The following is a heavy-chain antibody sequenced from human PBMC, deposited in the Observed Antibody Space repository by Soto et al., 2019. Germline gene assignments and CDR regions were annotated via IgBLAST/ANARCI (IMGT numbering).Heavy chain of an antibody. J-gene: IGHJ4*02. CDR2: IYHSGNT. D-gene: IGHD3-10*01. Sequence: QVQLQESGPGLVKPSGTLSLTCAVSGGSINSRYWWSWVRQSPGKGLEWIGEIYHSGNTNYNPSLKSRVPTSVDKSKNQFSLNLSSVTAADTAVYYCARDQNGSGNYYTRYFDYWGQGTLVTVSS. CDR3: ARDQNGSGNYYTRYFDY. CDR1: GGSINSRYW. V-gene: IGHV4-4*02.